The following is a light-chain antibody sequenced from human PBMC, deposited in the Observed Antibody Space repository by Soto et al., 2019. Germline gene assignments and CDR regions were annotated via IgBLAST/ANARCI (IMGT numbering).Light chain of an antibody. CDR3: QQSYRTPIT. V-gene: IGKV1-39*01. CDR2: AAS. J-gene: IGKJ5*01. Sequence: DIQMTQSPSSLSASVGDRVTITCLASQSISTYLNWYQQKPGKAPEVLIYAASRSQSWVPSRFSGSGSGTDFTLTISSLQPEDSATYYCQQSYRTPITFGQGTRLEIK. CDR1: QSISTY.